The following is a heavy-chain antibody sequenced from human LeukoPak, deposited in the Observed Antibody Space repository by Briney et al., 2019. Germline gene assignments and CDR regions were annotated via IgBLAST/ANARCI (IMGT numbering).Heavy chain of an antibody. D-gene: IGHD3-22*01. Sequence: SETLSLTCTVSGASMSGYYWSWIRQPAGKGLEWIGRIYTSGSTNYNPSLKSRVTMSVDTSKNQFSLKLSSVTAADTAVYYCARADYYDSSGYYYLWGQGTLVTVSS. CDR3: ARADYYDSSGYYYL. J-gene: IGHJ4*02. V-gene: IGHV4-4*07. CDR1: GASMSGYY. CDR2: IYTSGST.